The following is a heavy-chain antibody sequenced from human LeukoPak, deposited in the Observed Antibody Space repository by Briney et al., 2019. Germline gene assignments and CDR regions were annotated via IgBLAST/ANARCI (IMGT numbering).Heavy chain of an antibody. J-gene: IGHJ3*02. CDR3: ARDPTTVTKGFDI. D-gene: IGHD4-17*01. Sequence: SETLSLTCTVSDDSFSSHYRTWIRQPPGKGLEWIGYISYIGSTNYNPSLKSRVTISVDTSKNQFSLKVGSVTAADTAVYYCARDPTTVTKGFDIWGQGTLVTVSS. V-gene: IGHV4-59*11. CDR2: ISYIGST. CDR1: DDSFSSHY.